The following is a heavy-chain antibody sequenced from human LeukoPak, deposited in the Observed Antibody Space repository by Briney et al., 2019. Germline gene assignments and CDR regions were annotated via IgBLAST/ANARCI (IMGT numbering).Heavy chain of an antibody. D-gene: IGHD6-13*01. CDR2: IRYDGSNK. CDR1: GFTFSSYG. V-gene: IGHV3-30*02. J-gene: IGHJ4*02. Sequence: GGSLRLSCAASGFTFSSYGMHWVRQAPGKGLEWVAFIRYDGSNKYYADSVKGRFTISRDNSKNTLYLQMNSLRAEDTAVYYCAKDLGPISIAAAGLGGIDYWGQGTLVTVSS. CDR3: AKDLGPISIAAAGLGGIDY.